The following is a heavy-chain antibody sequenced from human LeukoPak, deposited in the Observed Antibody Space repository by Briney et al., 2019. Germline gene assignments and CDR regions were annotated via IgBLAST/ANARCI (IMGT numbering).Heavy chain of an antibody. CDR2: INHSGST. CDR3: ARPSGSGWYYFDT. V-gene: IGHV4-34*01. Sequence: SETLSLTCAVYGGSFSGYYWSWIRQPPGKGLEWIGEINHSGSTNYNPSLKSRVTISVDTSKNQFSLKLSSVTAADTAVYYCARPSGSGWYYFDTGAREPWSPSPQ. CDR1: GGSFSGYY. D-gene: IGHD6-19*01. J-gene: IGHJ4*02.